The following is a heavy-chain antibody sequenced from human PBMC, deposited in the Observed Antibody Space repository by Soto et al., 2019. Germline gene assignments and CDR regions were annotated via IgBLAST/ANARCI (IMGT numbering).Heavy chain of an antibody. CDR3: ARDFDEGGYSYGCGLGAFDI. D-gene: IGHD5-18*01. CDR2: IYYSGST. V-gene: IGHV4-31*03. J-gene: IGHJ3*02. CDR1: GGSISSGGYY. Sequence: PSETLSLTCTVSGGSISSGGYYWSWIRQHPGTGLEWIGYIYYSGSTYYNPSLKSRVTISVDTSKNQFSLKLSSVTAADTAVYYCARDFDEGGYSYGCGLGAFDIWGQGTMVTVSS.